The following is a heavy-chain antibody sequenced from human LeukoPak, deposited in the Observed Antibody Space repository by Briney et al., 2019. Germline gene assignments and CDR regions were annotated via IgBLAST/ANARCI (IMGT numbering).Heavy chain of an antibody. Sequence: PGGSLRLSCAASGFTFSSYAMSWVRQAPGKGLEWVSAISGSGGSTYYADSVKGRFTISRDNSKNTLYLQMNSLRAEDTAVYYCAKDPYDFWSGYYRFDSWGQGTLVTVSS. CDR3: AKDPYDFWSGYYRFDS. J-gene: IGHJ4*02. CDR2: ISGSGGST. V-gene: IGHV3-23*01. D-gene: IGHD3-3*01. CDR1: GFTFSSYA.